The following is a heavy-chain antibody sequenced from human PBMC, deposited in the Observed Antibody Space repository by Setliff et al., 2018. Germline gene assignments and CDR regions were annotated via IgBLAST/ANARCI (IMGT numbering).Heavy chain of an antibody. CDR1: GFTFSVYA. CDR2: IFGSGANT. D-gene: IGHD1-1*01. V-gene: IGHV3-23*01. CDR3: TKDSNGEFADY. Sequence: GESLKISCSASGFTFSVYAMSWVRQAPGKGLEWVATIFGSGANTYYADSVKGRFNISRDNSKNILYLQMNSLRADDTAEYYCTKDSNGEFADYWGQGTLVTVSS. J-gene: IGHJ4*02.